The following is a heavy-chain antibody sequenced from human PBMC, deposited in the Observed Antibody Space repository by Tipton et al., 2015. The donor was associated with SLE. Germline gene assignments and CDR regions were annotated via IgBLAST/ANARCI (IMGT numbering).Heavy chain of an antibody. CDR2: IYYNGGT. CDR3: ARTLVMTTVAWSDP. Sequence: TLSLTCNVSGASISSSDYSWGWMRQPPGEGLEWIGTIYYNGGTHSNPSLKSRVTVSVDPSKNQFSLKLTSVTAADTATYYCARTLVMTTVAWSDPWGQGTLVTVSS. J-gene: IGHJ5*02. D-gene: IGHD4-23*01. V-gene: IGHV4-39*07. CDR1: GASISSSDYS.